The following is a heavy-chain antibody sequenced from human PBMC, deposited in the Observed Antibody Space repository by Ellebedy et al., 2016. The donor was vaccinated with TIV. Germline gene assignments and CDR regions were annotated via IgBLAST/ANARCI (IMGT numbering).Heavy chain of an antibody. J-gene: IGHJ4*02. CDR2: IYYSGTT. CDR3: ARDELDNRGYHYDY. CDR1: GGTISSLY. D-gene: IGHD3-22*01. Sequence: MPSETLSLTCTVSGGTISSLYWTWIRQPPGKGLEWLGYIYYSGTTNYNPSLKSRVTISIDTSKNQFSLKLTSVTAADTAVYYCARDELDNRGYHYDYWGQGTLVTVSS. V-gene: IGHV4-59*01.